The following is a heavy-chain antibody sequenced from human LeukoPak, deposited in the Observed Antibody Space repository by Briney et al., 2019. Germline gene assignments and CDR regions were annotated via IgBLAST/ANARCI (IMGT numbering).Heavy chain of an antibody. D-gene: IGHD5-18*01. CDR3: AKNGGYSYGLYYFDY. Sequence: GGSLRLSCAASGFTFSSYAMSWVRQAPGKGLEWVSAISGSGGSTYYADSVKGRFTISRDNAKNTLYLQMDSLRAEDSAVYYCAKNGGYSYGLYYFDYWGQGTLVTVSS. J-gene: IGHJ4*02. CDR1: GFTFSSYA. V-gene: IGHV3-23*01. CDR2: ISGSGGST.